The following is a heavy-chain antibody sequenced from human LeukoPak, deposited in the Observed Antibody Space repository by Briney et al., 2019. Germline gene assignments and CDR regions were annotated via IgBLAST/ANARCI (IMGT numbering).Heavy chain of an antibody. D-gene: IGHD6-19*01. Sequence: GGSLRLSCAASGFTFGRHWMSWVRQAPGKGLGWVAHMNQGGSETTNVDSVKGRFTISRDDAKNLVFLQMNSLRVEDTAMYYCARDGVAGGFDYWGQGILVTVSS. CDR1: GFTFGRHW. CDR2: MNQGGSET. CDR3: ARDGVAGGFDY. J-gene: IGHJ4*02. V-gene: IGHV3-7*01.